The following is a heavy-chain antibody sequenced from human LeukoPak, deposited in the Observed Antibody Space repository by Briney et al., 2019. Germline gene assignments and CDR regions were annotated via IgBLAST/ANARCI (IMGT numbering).Heavy chain of an antibody. D-gene: IGHD5-18*01. Sequence: SVKASCKASLGTSSRYATSWVRQAPGQGVEWMGGIIPIFGTANYLQKFQGRVTIPADKSTNTAYMELSSLRSGDAAVYYCASSNRGYSYGPGSNWFDPWGHGTLVTVSS. CDR3: ASSNRGYSYGPGSNWFDP. J-gene: IGHJ5*02. CDR2: IIPIFGTA. V-gene: IGHV1-69*06. CDR1: LGTSSRYA.